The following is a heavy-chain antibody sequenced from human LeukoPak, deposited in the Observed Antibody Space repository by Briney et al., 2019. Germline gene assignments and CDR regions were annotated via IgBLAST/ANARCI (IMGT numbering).Heavy chain of an antibody. CDR1: GFTYNNYW. CDR3: AEDFEPGYSSSWCLLDY. D-gene: IGHD6-13*01. Sequence: GGSLRLSCAVSGFTYNNYWMSWVRQAPGKGLEWVANIKQDGSQKYYVDSVKGRFAISRDNSKNTLYLQMNSLRAEDTAVYYCAEDFEPGYSSSWCLLDYWGQGTLVTVSS. J-gene: IGHJ4*02. V-gene: IGHV3-7*01. CDR2: IKQDGSQK.